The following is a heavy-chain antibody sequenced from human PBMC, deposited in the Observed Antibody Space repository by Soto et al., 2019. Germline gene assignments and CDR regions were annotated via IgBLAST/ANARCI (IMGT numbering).Heavy chain of an antibody. CDR1: GGPISSGGYY. CDR2: IYYSGST. J-gene: IGHJ5*02. CDR3: AGSSGGSCYQA. D-gene: IGHD2-15*01. V-gene: IGHV4-31*03. Sequence: SETLSLTCTVSGGPISSGGYYWSWIRQHPGKGLEWIGYIYYSGSTYYNPSLKSRVTISVDTSKNQFSLKLSSVTAADTAVYYCAGSSGGSCYQAWGQGTLVTVSS.